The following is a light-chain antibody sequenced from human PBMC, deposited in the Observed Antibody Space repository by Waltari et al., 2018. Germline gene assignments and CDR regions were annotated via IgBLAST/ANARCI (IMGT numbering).Light chain of an antibody. CDR3: AAWDDSLNGYL. J-gene: IGLJ1*01. CDR2: SNN. CDR1: SSNIGSNT. Sequence: QSVLTQAPSASGTPGQRVPIPCSGSSSNIGSNTVNWYQQLPRTAPKLLIYSNNQRPSGVPDRFSGSKSGTSASLAISGLQSEDEADYYCAAWDDSLNGYLFGTGTKVTVL. V-gene: IGLV1-44*01.